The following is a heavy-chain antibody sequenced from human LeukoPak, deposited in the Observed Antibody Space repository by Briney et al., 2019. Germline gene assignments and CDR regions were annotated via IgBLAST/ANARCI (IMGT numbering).Heavy chain of an antibody. J-gene: IGHJ4*02. D-gene: IGHD2-21*02. CDR3: AREGLVVVTARGFDY. CDR1: GFTFSSYA. Sequence: SGESLRLSCAASGFTFSSYAMHWVRQAPGKGLEWVAVISYDGSNKYYADSVKGRFTISRDNSKNTLYLQMNSLRAEDTAVYYCAREGLVVVTARGFDYWGQGTLVTVSS. CDR2: ISYDGSNK. V-gene: IGHV3-30-3*01.